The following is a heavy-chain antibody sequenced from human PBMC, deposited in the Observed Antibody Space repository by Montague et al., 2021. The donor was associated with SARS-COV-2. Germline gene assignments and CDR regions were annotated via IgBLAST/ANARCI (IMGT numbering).Heavy chain of an antibody. V-gene: IGHV3-48*02. CDR3: ARHSGSYSYYYYGMDV. Sequence: SLRLSCAASGFTFSSYSMNWVRQAPGKGLEWVSYISGSSSTIYYADSVKGRFTISRDNAKNSLYLQMNSLRDEDTAVYYCARHSGSYSYYYYGMDVWGQGTTVTVSS. J-gene: IGHJ6*02. CDR2: ISGSSSTI. D-gene: IGHD1-26*01. CDR1: GFTFSSYS.